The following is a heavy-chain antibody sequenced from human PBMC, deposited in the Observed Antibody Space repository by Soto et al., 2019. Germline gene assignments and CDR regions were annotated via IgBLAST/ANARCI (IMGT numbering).Heavy chain of an antibody. Sequence: ASVKVSCKSSGYPFNTYYLHWVRQAPGQGLEWMGMIHPSGGGSTYAQKFLGRVTMTMDSSTSTVFMELTSLRSADTAVYYCARGGHIAVVTDSFDSWRQ. V-gene: IGHV1-46*02. CDR2: IHPSGGGS. D-gene: IGHD2-21*02. CDR3: ARGGHIAVVTDSFDS. CDR1: GYPFNTYY. J-gene: IGHJ4*01.